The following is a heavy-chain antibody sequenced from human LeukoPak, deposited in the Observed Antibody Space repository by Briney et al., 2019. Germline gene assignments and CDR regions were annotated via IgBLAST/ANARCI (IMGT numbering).Heavy chain of an antibody. J-gene: IGHJ4*02. CDR1: GGSISSGGYY. Sequence: SETLSLTCTVSGGSISSGGYYWSWIRQHPGKVLEWIGYIYYSGSTYYNPSLKSRVTISVDTSKNQFSLKLSSVTAADTAVYYCARGFRYYDILTGYSSGEYFDYWGQGTLVTVSS. V-gene: IGHV4-31*03. CDR3: ARGFRYYDILTGYSSGEYFDY. D-gene: IGHD3-9*01. CDR2: IYYSGST.